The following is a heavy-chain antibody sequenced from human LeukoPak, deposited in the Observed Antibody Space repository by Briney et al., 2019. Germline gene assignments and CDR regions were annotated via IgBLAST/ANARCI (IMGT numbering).Heavy chain of an antibody. J-gene: IGHJ4*02. CDR1: GGTFSSYT. CDR2: IIPILGIA. Sequence: ASVKVSCKASGGTFSSYTISWVRQAPGQGLEWMGRIIPILGIANYAQKFQGRVTITADKSTSTAYMELSSLRSEDTAVYYCASLYCSGGSCYRPPDYWGQGTLVTVSP. V-gene: IGHV1-69*02. D-gene: IGHD2-15*01. CDR3: ASLYCSGGSCYRPPDY.